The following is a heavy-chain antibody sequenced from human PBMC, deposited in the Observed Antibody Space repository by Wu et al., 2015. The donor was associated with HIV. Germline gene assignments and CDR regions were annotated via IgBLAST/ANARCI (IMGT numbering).Heavy chain of an antibody. D-gene: IGHD3-10*01. J-gene: IGHJ6*02. CDR2: INPSGGST. V-gene: IGHV1-46*01. Sequence: QVQLVQSGAEVKKPGASVKVSCKASGYTFTSYYMHWVRQAPGQGLEWMGIINPSGGSTSYAQKFQGRVTMTRDTSTSTVYMELSSLRSEDTAVYYCARAGTHGSGSLRHMGNYGMDVWGQGTTVTVSS. CDR3: ARAGTHGSGSLRHMGNYGMDV. CDR1: GYTFTSYY.